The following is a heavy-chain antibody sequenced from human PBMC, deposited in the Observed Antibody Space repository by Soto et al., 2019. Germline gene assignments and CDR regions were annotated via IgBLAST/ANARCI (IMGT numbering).Heavy chain of an antibody. J-gene: IGHJ6*03. CDR3: ARDRSSSSAKKHMDV. V-gene: IGHV3-7*01. CDR2: IKQDGSEK. Sequence: GGSLSLSCAASGLTFSSYGLSWVRRAPGKGLEWVANIKQDGSEKYYVDSVKGRFTISRDNAKNSLYLQMNSLRAEDTAVYYCARDRSSSSAKKHMDVWGKGTTVTVSS. D-gene: IGHD6-13*01. CDR1: GLTFSSYG.